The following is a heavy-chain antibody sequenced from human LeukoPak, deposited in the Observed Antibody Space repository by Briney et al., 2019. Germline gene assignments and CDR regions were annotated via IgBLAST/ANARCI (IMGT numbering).Heavy chain of an antibody. D-gene: IGHD4-17*01. J-gene: IGHJ4*02. Sequence: GGSLRLSCAASGLTFSIYSMNWVRQAPGKGLEWVASITTTGSYIYYADSVKGRFTISRDNAKNSLYLQMNSLRDEDTAVYYCARDGPRDDYGDYYGYWGQGTLVTVSS. CDR1: GLTFSIYS. CDR3: ARDGPRDDYGDYYGY. V-gene: IGHV3-21*01. CDR2: ITTTGSYI.